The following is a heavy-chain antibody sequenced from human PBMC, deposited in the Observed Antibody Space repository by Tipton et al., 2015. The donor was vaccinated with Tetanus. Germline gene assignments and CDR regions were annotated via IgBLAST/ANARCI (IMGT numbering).Heavy chain of an antibody. CDR3: ARPSTTMTPRAFDV. D-gene: IGHD4-17*01. Sequence: GLVKPSETLSLTCTVSGGSISGSSYYWGWIRQPPGKGLEWIGSIYYSGSSYYNPSLESRVTISLDTSKNRFSLKLTSVTAADAAVYYCARPSTTMTPRAFDVWGQGTMVTVSS. CDR1: GGSISGSSYY. J-gene: IGHJ3*01. CDR2: IYYSGSS. V-gene: IGHV4-39*01.